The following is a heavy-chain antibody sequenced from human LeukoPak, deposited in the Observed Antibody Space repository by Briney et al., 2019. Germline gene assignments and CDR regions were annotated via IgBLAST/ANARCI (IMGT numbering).Heavy chain of an antibody. CDR2: ISYDGSNK. V-gene: IGHV3-30*03. CDR1: GFTFSSYG. D-gene: IGHD1-14*01. Sequence: GSLRLSCAASGFTFSSYGMHWVRQAPGKGLEWVAVISYDGSNKYYADSVKGRFTVSRDNTRNTLFLQMDSLRAEDTAVYYCARGGLEPVDVWGQGTTVTVSS. J-gene: IGHJ6*02. CDR3: ARGGLEPVDV.